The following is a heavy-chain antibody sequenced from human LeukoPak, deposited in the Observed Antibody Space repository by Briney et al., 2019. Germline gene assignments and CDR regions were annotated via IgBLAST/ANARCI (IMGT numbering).Heavy chain of an antibody. V-gene: IGHV3-30*02. CDR2: IRYDGSVK. CDR3: ARGTYSSGWYYFDY. J-gene: IGHJ4*02. CDR1: GFTFSSYG. Sequence: GGSLRLSCAASGFTFSSYGMHWVRQAPGKGLEYVAFIRYDGSVKYSGDSVKSRFTISSDNSKNTLYLQMNSLRAEDTAVYYCARGTYSSGWYYFDYWGQGTLVTVSS. D-gene: IGHD6-19*01.